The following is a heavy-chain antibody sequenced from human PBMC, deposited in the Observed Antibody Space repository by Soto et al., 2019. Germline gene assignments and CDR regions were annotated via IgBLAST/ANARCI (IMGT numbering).Heavy chain of an antibody. D-gene: IGHD2-15*01. CDR1: GGTFSSYA. V-gene: IGHV1-69*05. CDR2: IIPIFGTA. Sequence: ASVKVSCKASGGTFSSYAISWVRQAPGQGLEWMGGIIPIFGTANYAQKFQGRVTITTDESTSTAYMELSSLRSEDTAVYYCARDGSPPHYCSGGSCYSVSFDYWGQGTLVTVSS. J-gene: IGHJ4*02. CDR3: ARDGSPPHYCSGGSCYSVSFDY.